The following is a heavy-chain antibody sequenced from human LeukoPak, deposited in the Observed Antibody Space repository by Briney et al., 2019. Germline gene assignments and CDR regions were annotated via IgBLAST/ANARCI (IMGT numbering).Heavy chain of an antibody. CDR3: ARDLGPGQYYYYYIDA. V-gene: IGHV3-23*01. Sequence: GGSLRLSCAASGFTFSSYAMSWVRQAPGKGLEWVSAISGSGGSTYYADSVKGRFTISRDNAKNSLYLQMNSLRAEDTAVYYCARDLGPGQYYYYYIDAWGKGTTVTVSS. J-gene: IGHJ6*03. CDR2: ISGSGGST. CDR1: GFTFSSYA.